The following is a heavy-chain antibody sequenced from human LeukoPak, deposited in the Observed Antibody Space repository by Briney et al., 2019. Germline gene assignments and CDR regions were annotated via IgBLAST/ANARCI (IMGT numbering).Heavy chain of an antibody. Sequence: PGRSLRLSCAASGFTFSPYGMNWVRQAPGKGLEWVAFISYDGRNEHYVDSVKGRFTISRDNSKNTLYLQMYSLRAEDTAVYYCAKYSSSSNYYYGMDAWGQGTTVTVSS. CDR2: ISYDGRNE. CDR1: GFTFSPYG. V-gene: IGHV3-30*18. CDR3: AKYSSSSNYYYGMDA. J-gene: IGHJ6*02. D-gene: IGHD6-13*01.